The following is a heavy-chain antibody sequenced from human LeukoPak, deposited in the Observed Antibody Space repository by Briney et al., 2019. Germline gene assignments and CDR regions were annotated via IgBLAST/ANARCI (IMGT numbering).Heavy chain of an antibody. Sequence: PGGSLRLSCLASGFTFSNYAMSWVRLAPGKGLEWVSGITISGKTAYYADSVKGRFTISRDNFKNTLYLQMNSLRAEDTAVYYCAKGWLVWAVESPFDYWGQGTLVTVSS. D-gene: IGHD5-24*01. V-gene: IGHV3-23*01. CDR3: AKGWLVWAVESPFDY. CDR2: ITISGKTA. CDR1: GFTFSNYA. J-gene: IGHJ4*02.